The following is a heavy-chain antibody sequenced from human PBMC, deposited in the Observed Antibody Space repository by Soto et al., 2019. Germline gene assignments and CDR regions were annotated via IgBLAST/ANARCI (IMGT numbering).Heavy chain of an antibody. CDR3: ASDVNSGYPDY. J-gene: IGHJ4*02. V-gene: IGHV3-33*01. D-gene: IGHD5-12*01. Sequence: QVQLVESGGGVVQPGRSLRLSCAASGFTFTRYGLHWARQAPGKGLEWVAVIWYDGSEKYYADSVKGRFIISRDNSKNTLYLQMNSLRAEYTAVYYCASDVNSGYPDYWGQGTLVTVSS. CDR1: GFTFTRYG. CDR2: IWYDGSEK.